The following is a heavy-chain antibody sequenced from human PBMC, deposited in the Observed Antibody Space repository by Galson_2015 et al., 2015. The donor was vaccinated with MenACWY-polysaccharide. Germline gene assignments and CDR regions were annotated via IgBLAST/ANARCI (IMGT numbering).Heavy chain of an antibody. CDR3: ARAVGDLDY. CDR2: MNPNSHNT. CDR1: GYTFTSLD. D-gene: IGHD2-21*02. J-gene: IGHJ4*02. V-gene: IGHV1-8*01. Sequence: SGYTFTSLDINWVRQAPGQGLEWMGWMNPNSHNTGSAQKFQGRVTMTSDTSINTAYMELTSLRSDDTAVYYCARAVGDLDYWGQGTLVTVSS.